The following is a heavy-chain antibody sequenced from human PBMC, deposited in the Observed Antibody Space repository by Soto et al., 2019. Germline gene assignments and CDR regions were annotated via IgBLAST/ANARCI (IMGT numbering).Heavy chain of an antibody. J-gene: IGHJ5*02. CDR1: GGSFSGYY. Sequence: SETLSLTCAVYGGSFSGYYWSWIRQTPGKGLEWIGEINHSASTNYNPSLKSRVTIAVDTSKNQFSLKLSSVTAADTAVYYCARGRYYDILTGYSANLNWFDPWGQGTLVTVSS. CDR2: INHSAST. D-gene: IGHD3-9*01. V-gene: IGHV4-34*01. CDR3: ARGRYYDILTGYSANLNWFDP.